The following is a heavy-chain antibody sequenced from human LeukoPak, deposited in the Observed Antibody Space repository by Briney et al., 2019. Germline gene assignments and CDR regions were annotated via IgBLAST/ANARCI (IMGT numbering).Heavy chain of an antibody. V-gene: IGHV3-33*08. J-gene: IGHJ4*02. D-gene: IGHD4-17*01. Sequence: GGSLRLSCAASGFTFSSYWMSWVRQAPGKGLEWVAVIWYDGSNKYYADSVKGRFTISRDNSKNTLYLQMNSLRAEDTAVYYCARDRTVTFFDYWGQGTLVTVSS. CDR1: GFTFSSYW. CDR3: ARDRTVTFFDY. CDR2: IWYDGSNK.